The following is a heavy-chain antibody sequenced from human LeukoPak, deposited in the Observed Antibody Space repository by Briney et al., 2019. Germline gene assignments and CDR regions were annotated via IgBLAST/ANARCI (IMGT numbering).Heavy chain of an antibody. J-gene: IGHJ6*02. CDR2: IYPGDSDT. D-gene: IGHD3-10*01. CDR1: GYSFTSYW. V-gene: IGHV5-51*01. CDR3: ARLGGRWFGELSPWGYYYYGMDV. Sequence: GESLKISCKGSGYSFTSYWIGWVRQMPGKGLEWIGIIYPGDSDTRYSPSFQGQVTISADKSISTAYLQWSSLKASDTAMYYCARLGGRWFGELSPWGYYYYGMDVWGQGTTVTVSS.